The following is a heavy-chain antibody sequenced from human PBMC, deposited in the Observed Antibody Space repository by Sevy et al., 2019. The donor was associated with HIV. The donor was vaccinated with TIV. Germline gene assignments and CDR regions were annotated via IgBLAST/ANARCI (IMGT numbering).Heavy chain of an antibody. CDR1: GFTFSDYY. CDR3: AKDSRVYSSSHFDY. J-gene: IGHJ4*02. D-gene: IGHD6-13*01. V-gene: IGHV3-11*06. Sequence: GGSLRLSCAASGFTFSDYYMSWIRQAPGKGLEWVSYIGSGSSYTNYADSVKGRFTISRDNATNSLYLQMNSLRAEDTAVYYCAKDSRVYSSSHFDYWGQGIRVTVSS. CDR2: IGSGSSYT.